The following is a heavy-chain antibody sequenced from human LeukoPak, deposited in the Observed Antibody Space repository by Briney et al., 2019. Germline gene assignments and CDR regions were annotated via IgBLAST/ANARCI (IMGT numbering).Heavy chain of an antibody. CDR1: GGSISSYY. CDR2: IYTSGST. D-gene: IGHD3-3*01. Sequence: PSETLSLTCTVSGGSISSYYWSWIRQPAGKGLEWIGRIYTSGSTNYNPSLKSRVTMSVDTSKNQFSLKLSSVTAADTAVYYCARDLFWSGYYKDYYYYYMDVWGKGTTVTVSS. CDR3: ARDLFWSGYYKDYYYYYMDV. V-gene: IGHV4-4*07. J-gene: IGHJ6*03.